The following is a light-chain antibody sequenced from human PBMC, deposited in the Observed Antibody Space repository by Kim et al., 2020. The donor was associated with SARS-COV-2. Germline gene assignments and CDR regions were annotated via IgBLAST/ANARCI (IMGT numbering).Light chain of an antibody. J-gene: IGLJ2*01. Sequence: SYELTQPPSVSVSPGQTATITCSCDELDEKYFSWYQQRPGQSPLLLIYQDNKRPSGIPARFSGSNSGNTATLTISGTQAIYEADYYCQAWDGIVVFGGGTKLTVL. V-gene: IGLV3-1*01. CDR1: ELDEKY. CDR3: QAWDGIVV. CDR2: QDN.